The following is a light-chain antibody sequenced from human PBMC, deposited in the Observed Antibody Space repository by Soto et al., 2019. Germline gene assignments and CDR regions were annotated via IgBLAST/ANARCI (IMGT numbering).Light chain of an antibody. CDR3: MQALQTPPT. J-gene: IGKJ1*01. CDR2: LGS. CDR1: QSLLHSNGYNY. Sequence: IVMSESPLSLPVSRGGPASISGRASQSLLHSNGYNYLDWYLQKPGQSPQLLIYLGSNRASGVPDRFSGSGSGTDFTLKISRVEAEDVGVYYCMQALQTPPTFGQGTKVDIK. V-gene: IGKV2-28*01.